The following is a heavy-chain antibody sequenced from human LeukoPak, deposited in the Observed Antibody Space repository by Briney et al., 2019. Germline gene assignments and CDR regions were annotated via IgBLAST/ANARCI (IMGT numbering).Heavy chain of an antibody. Sequence: GGSLRLSCAASGFAFSTYAMHWVRQAPGKGLEWVAIISYDANDKYYGDSVKGRLATSRDNSRNTLYLQMNSLRPEDAGVYYCAKDLSAGTVNPFFDSWGQGALVSVSS. CDR1: GFAFSTYA. CDR3: AKDLSAGTVNPFFDS. CDR2: ISYDANDK. J-gene: IGHJ4*02. D-gene: IGHD4-17*01. V-gene: IGHV3-30*09.